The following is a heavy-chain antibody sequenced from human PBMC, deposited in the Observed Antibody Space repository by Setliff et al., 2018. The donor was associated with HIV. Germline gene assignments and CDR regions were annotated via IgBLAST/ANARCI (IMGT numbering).Heavy chain of an antibody. Sequence: ASVKVSCKASGGTFSSYAISWVRQAPGQGLEWMGGIIPIFGTANYAQKFQGRVTITADETTSTAYMELSSLRSEDTAVYYCARTPRITIFGVASPGAFDIWGQGTMVTVSS. CDR1: GGTFSSYA. CDR3: ARTPRITIFGVASPGAFDI. D-gene: IGHD3-3*01. CDR2: IIPIFGTA. J-gene: IGHJ3*02. V-gene: IGHV1-69*13.